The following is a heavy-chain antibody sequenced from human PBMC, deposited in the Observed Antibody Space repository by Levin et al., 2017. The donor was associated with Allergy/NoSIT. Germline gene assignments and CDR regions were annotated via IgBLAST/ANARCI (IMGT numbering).Heavy chain of an antibody. V-gene: IGHV4-30-2*01. D-gene: IGHD5-18*01. CDR2: IYLSGST. CDR1: GGSISSGGYS. Sequence: SETLSLTCAVSGGSISSGGYSWSWIRQPPGKGLEWIGNIYLSGSTNDNPSLKSRVTMSVDRSKNQFSLKLSYVTAADTAVYYCARVAGYSYGYYFDYWGPGTLSPSPQ. CDR3: ARVAGYSYGYYFDY. J-gene: IGHJ4*02.